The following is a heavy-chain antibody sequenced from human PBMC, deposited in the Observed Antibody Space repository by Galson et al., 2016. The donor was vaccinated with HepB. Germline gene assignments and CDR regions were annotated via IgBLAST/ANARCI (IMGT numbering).Heavy chain of an antibody. V-gene: IGHV4-59*01. D-gene: IGHD6-6*01. J-gene: IGHJ5*02. CDR2: IYHSGIT. CDR3: ARFYSSSSEDWLDP. Sequence: SETLSLTCTVSGGSFSTYYWSWIRQPPGKGLEWIGYIYHSGITTYNPSLKSRLTMSIDTSKNQFSLNLSSVTAADTAVYYCARFYSSSSEDWLDPWGQGTLVTVSS. CDR1: GGSFSTYY.